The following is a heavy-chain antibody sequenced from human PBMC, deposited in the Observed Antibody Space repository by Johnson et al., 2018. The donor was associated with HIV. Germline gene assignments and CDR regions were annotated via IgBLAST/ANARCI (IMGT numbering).Heavy chain of an antibody. J-gene: IGHJ3*02. CDR1: GFTFSSYA. V-gene: IGHV3-30*04. Sequence: QVQLVESGGGVVQPGRSLRLSCAASGFTFSSYAMHWVRQAPGKGLEWVAVISYDGSNKYYADSVKGRFTISRDNSKNTLYLQMNSLRAEATAVYYCARGEEEQRGDAFDIWGQGTMVTVSS. CDR2: ISYDGSNK. CDR3: ARGEEEQRGDAFDI. D-gene: IGHD6-25*01.